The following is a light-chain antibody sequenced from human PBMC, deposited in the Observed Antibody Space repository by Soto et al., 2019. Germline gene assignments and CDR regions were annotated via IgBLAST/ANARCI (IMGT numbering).Light chain of an antibody. CDR2: DDS. Sequence: SYELTQPPSVSVAPGQTARITCGGNNIGSKSVHWYQQKPGQAHVLVVYDDSDRPSGIPERFSGSNSGNTATLTISRVEAGDEADYYCQVWDSSSDPNYVFGTGTKVTVL. J-gene: IGLJ1*01. V-gene: IGLV3-21*02. CDR1: NIGSKS. CDR3: QVWDSSSDPNYV.